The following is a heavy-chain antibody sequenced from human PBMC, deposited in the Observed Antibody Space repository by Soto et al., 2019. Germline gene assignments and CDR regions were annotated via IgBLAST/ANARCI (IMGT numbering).Heavy chain of an antibody. Sequence: EVQLVESGGALVQPGGSLRLSCAASAFTFSSYWMSWVRQAPGKGLEWVANIKEDGSEKYYVDSVKGRFTISRDNAKNSLYLQMNSLRAEDTAVYYCARLTSGRHLGDAFDIWGQGTMVTVSS. V-gene: IGHV3-7*01. CDR2: IKEDGSEK. J-gene: IGHJ3*02. D-gene: IGHD6-19*01. CDR1: AFTFSSYW. CDR3: ARLTSGRHLGDAFDI.